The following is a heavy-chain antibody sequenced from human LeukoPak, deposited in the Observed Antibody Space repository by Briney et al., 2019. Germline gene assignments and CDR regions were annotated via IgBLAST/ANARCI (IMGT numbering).Heavy chain of an antibody. D-gene: IGHD3-22*01. CDR1: GYRFTSYY. V-gene: IGHV1-46*01. CDR3: ARALYYYDSSGYSTLYFDY. J-gene: IGHJ4*02. CDR2: INPSGGRT. Sequence: ASVKVSCKASGYRFTSYYMHWVRQAPGQGLEWMGIINPSGGRTTYAQKFQGRVTITADESTSTAYMELSSLRSEDTAVYYCARALYYYDSSGYSTLYFDYWGQGTLVTVSS.